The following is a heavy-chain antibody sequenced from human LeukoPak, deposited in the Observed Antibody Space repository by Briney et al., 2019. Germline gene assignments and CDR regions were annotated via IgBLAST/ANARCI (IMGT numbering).Heavy chain of an antibody. Sequence: GGSLRLSCAASGFTVSYNYMTWVRQAPGKGLEWVSVIYSDGTTYYADSVKGRFTISRDNSKNTLYLQMNSLRVEDTAVYYCAKQVGDGYNAAWGQGTLVTVSS. J-gene: IGHJ5*02. V-gene: IGHV3-66*01. CDR1: GFTVSYNY. D-gene: IGHD5-24*01. CDR3: AKQVGDGYNAA. CDR2: IYSDGTT.